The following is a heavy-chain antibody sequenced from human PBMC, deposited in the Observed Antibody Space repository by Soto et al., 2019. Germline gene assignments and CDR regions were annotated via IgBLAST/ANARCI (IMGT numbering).Heavy chain of an antibody. Sequence: GGSLRVACVASLFSFRNAWMTWVRQAPGKGMEWVGHTKSEGDGLTRDYAAAAKGRITISRYDSKNTLFLQMNSLKNEDTAVYFCTTDLQAYCDGTTCYAGNYYYDDMDVWGQGTTVTVSS. V-gene: IGHV3-15*01. CDR2: TKSEGDGLTR. CDR3: TTDLQAYCDGTTCYAGNYYYDDMDV. CDR1: LFSFRNAW. D-gene: IGHD2-2*01. J-gene: IGHJ6*02.